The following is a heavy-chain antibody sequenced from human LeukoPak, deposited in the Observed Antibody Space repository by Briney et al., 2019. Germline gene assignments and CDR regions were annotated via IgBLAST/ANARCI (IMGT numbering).Heavy chain of an antibody. J-gene: IGHJ4*02. D-gene: IGHD6-19*01. V-gene: IGHV3-21*04. CDR2: ISSSSSYI. CDR3: AKGDSAWYGFDY. CDR1: GFTFSSYS. Sequence: GGSLRLSCAASGFTFSSYSMNWVRQAPGKGLEWVSSISSSSSYIYYADSVKGRFTISRDNAKNSLYLQMNSLRAEDTAVYYCAKGDSAWYGFDYWGQGTLVAVSS.